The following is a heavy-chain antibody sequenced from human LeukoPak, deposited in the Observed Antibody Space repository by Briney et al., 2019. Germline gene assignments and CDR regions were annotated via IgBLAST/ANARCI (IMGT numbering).Heavy chain of an antibody. D-gene: IGHD1-14*01. V-gene: IGHV3-53*01. CDR3: ARVHPGQKDFDY. J-gene: IGHJ4*02. Sequence: GGSLRLSCAASGFTVSSNYMSWVCQAPGKGLEWVSVIYSGGSTYYADSVKGRFTISRDNSKNTLYLQMNSLRAEDTAVYYCARVHPGQKDFDYWGQGTLVTVSS. CDR1: GFTVSSNY. CDR2: IYSGGST.